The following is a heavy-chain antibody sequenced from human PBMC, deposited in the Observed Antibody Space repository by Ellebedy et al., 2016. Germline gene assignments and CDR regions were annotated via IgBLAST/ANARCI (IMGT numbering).Heavy chain of an antibody. Sequence: GESLKISXVGFGFTFSDSVMHWVRQDPGKGLDWVAGISVDGRAVHYPDSVKGRFTISRDNAENTLYLQMNSLSAEDTAIYYCARSHDYGSGTYAFDIWGQGTVVTVSS. CDR3: ARSHDYGSGTYAFDI. V-gene: IGHV3-30*03. CDR1: GFTFSDSV. CDR2: ISVDGRAV. D-gene: IGHD3-10*01. J-gene: IGHJ3*02.